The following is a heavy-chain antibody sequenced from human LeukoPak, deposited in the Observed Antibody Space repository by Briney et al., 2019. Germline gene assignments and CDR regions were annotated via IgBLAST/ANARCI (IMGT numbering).Heavy chain of an antibody. V-gene: IGHV1-2*02. D-gene: IGHD2-15*01. CDR1: GYTFTGYY. Sequence: GASVKVSCKASGYTFTGYYMHWVRQAPGQGLEWMGWINPNSGGTNYAQKFQGRVTMTRDTSISTAYMELSRLRSDDTVVYYCARDRGGQRGDSESIFDYWGQGTLVTVSS. J-gene: IGHJ4*02. CDR3: ARDRGGQRGDSESIFDY. CDR2: INPNSGGT.